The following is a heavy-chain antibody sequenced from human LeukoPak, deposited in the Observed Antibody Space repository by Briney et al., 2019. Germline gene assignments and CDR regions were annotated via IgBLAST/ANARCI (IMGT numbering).Heavy chain of an antibody. V-gene: IGHV3-21*01. J-gene: IGHJ5*02. Sequence: GGSLRLSCAASEFTFSTYSMNWVRQAPGKGLEWVSSISSSSSFIYYADSVQGRFTISRDNAKNSLYLQMNSLRAEDTAVYYCARGFSPYSRGGPFFDPWGQGTLVTVSS. D-gene: IGHD1-14*01. CDR3: ARGFSPYSRGGPFFDP. CDR2: ISSSSSFI. CDR1: EFTFSTYS.